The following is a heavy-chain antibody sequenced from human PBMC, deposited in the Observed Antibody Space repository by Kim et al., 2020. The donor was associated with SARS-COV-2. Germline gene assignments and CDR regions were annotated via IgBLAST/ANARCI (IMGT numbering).Heavy chain of an antibody. CDR3: AKDSYGYYGMDV. V-gene: IGHV3-9*01. D-gene: IGHD4-17*01. J-gene: IGHJ6*02. Sequence: GYADSVKGRFTISRDNAKNSLYLQMNSLRAEDTALYYCAKDSYGYYGMDVWGQGTTVTVSS.